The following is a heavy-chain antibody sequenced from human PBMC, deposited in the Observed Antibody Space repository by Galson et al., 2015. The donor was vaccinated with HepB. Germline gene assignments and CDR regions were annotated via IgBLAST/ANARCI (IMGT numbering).Heavy chain of an antibody. CDR1: GFTFSSYA. J-gene: IGHJ6*02. V-gene: IGHV3-23*01. CDR2: ISGSGGST. D-gene: IGHD2-21*02. Sequence: SLRLSCAASGFTFSSYATSWVRQAPGKGLEWVSAISGSGGSTYYADSVKGRFTISRDNSKNTLYLQMNSLRAEDTAVYYCAKDPYCGGDCYSPYYYYYGMDVWGQGTTVTISS. CDR3: AKDPYCGGDCYSPYYYYYGMDV.